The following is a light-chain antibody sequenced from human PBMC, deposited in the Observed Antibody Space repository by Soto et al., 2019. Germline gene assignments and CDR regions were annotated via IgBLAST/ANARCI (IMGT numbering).Light chain of an antibody. CDR2: DAS. J-gene: IGKJ3*01. Sequence: DIQMTQSPSSLSASVGDRVTITCQASQDISNYLNWYQQKPGKAPKLLIYDASNLETGVPSRFSGSGSGTDFTFTISSLQPEDIATYYCQQYDNPLPFTFGPSTKVDIK. CDR1: QDISNY. V-gene: IGKV1-33*01. CDR3: QQYDNPLPFT.